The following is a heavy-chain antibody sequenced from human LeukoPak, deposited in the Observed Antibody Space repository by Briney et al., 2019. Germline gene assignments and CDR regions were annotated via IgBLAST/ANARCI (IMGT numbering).Heavy chain of an antibody. V-gene: IGHV3-23*01. D-gene: IGHD3-22*01. CDR3: AKEGRGSLYYYDSSGYNGIDY. CDR1: GFTFSSYA. CDR2: ISGSGGST. J-gene: IGHJ4*02. Sequence: GGSLRLSCAASGFTFSSYAMSWVRQAPGKGLEWVSAISGSGGSTYYADSVKGRFTISRDNSKNTLYLQMNSLRAEDTAVYYCAKEGRGSLYYYDSSGYNGIDYWGQGTLVTVSS.